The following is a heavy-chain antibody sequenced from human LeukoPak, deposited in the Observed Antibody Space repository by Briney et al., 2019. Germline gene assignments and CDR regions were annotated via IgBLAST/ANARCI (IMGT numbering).Heavy chain of an antibody. CDR3: ARELVHNWFDP. CDR1: GYTFTTYY. Sequence: GASVKVSCKASGYTFTTYYIHWVRQAPGQGLEWMGWISAYNGNTNYAQKLQGRVTMTTDTSTSTAYMELGSLRSDDTAVYYCARELVHNWFDPWGQGTLVTVSS. J-gene: IGHJ5*02. D-gene: IGHD6-13*01. V-gene: IGHV1-18*04. CDR2: ISAYNGNT.